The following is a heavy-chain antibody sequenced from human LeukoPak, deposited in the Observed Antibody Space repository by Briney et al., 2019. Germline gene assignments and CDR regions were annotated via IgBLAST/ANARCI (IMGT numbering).Heavy chain of an antibody. CDR1: GGSISSYY. J-gene: IGHJ5*02. CDR3: ARGFGRP. D-gene: IGHD3-10*01. Sequence: ETLSLTCTVSGGSISSYYWSWVRQAPGKGLEWVANIKQDGSEKYYVDSVKGRFTISRDNAKNSLYLQMNSLRAEDTAVYYCARGFGRPWGQGTLVTVSS. CDR2: IKQDGSEK. V-gene: IGHV3-7*03.